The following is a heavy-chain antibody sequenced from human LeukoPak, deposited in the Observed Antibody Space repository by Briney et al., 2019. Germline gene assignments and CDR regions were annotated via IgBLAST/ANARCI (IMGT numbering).Heavy chain of an antibody. CDR1: GYTFTSYG. CDR3: ARDTLPAVRGGVYYFDY. D-gene: IGHD3-10*01. V-gene: IGHV1-2*02. CDR2: INPNSGGT. Sequence: GASVKVSCKASGYTFTSYGISWVRQAPGQGLEWMGWINPNSGGTNYAQKFQGRVTMTRDTSISTAYMELSRLGSDDTAVYYCARDTLPAVRGGVYYFDYWGQGTLVTVSS. J-gene: IGHJ4*02.